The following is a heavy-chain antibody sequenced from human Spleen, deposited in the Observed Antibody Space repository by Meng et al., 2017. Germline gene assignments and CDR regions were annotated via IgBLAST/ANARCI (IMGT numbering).Heavy chain of an antibody. CDR3: ARMDYGDYVIDY. J-gene: IGHJ4*02. D-gene: IGHD4-17*01. V-gene: IGHV3-48*03. CDR2: ISSSGRTI. CDR1: RFTFSSYE. Sequence: GESLKISCAASRFTFSSYEMNWVRQAPGKGLEWVSYISSSGRTIYYGDSVKGRFTISRDNSKNTLYLQMNSLRVEDTAVYYCARMDYGDYVIDYWGQGKLVTVSS.